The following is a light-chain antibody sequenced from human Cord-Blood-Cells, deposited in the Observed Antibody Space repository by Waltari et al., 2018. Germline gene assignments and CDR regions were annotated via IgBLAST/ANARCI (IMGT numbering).Light chain of an antibody. J-gene: IGLJ1*01. CDR1: SRDVGGYNF. V-gene: IGLV2-14*01. Sequence: QSALTQPASVSGSPGQSITIPCTGTSRDVGGYNFVPWYQQHPGKAPKLMIYEVSNRPSGVSNRFSGSKSGNTASLTISGLQAEDEADYYCSSYTSSSTYVFGTGTKVTVL. CDR2: EVS. CDR3: SSYTSSSTYV.